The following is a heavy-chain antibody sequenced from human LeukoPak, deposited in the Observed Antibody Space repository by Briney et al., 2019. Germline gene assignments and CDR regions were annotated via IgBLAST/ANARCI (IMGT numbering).Heavy chain of an antibody. V-gene: IGHV4-59*01. Sequence: SETLSLTCTVPGGSISSYYWSWIRQPPGKGLEWIGYIYYSGSTNYNPSLKSRVTISVDTSKNQFSLKLSSVTAADTAVYYCASSWRPYYFDYWGQETLVTVSS. J-gene: IGHJ4*02. CDR1: GGSISSYY. CDR2: IYYSGST. CDR3: ASSWRPYYFDY.